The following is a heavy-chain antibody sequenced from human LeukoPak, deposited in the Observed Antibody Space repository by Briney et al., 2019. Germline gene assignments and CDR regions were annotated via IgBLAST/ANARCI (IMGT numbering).Heavy chain of an antibody. CDR3: ARSGQAYCGGDCPTGVFDP. J-gene: IGHJ5*02. Sequence: SETLSLTCTVSGGSISSSSYYWGWIRQPPGKGLEWIGSIYYSGSTYYNPSLKSRVTISVDTSKNQFSLKLSSVTAADTAVYYCARSGQAYCGGDCPTGVFDPWGQGTLVTVSS. CDR2: IYYSGST. D-gene: IGHD2-21*02. CDR1: GGSISSSSYY. V-gene: IGHV4-39*07.